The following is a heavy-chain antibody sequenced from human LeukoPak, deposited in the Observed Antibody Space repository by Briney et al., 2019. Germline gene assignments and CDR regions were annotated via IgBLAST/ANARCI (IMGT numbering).Heavy chain of an antibody. D-gene: IGHD4-17*01. CDR2: IYYSGST. CDR1: GGSISSYY. Sequence: SETLSLTCTVSGGSISSYYWSWIRQPPGKGLEWIGYIYYSGSTNYNPSLKSRVTISVDTSKNQFSLKLSSVTAADTAVYYCARRSGYGDYPGWFDPWGQGTLVTVSS. J-gene: IGHJ5*02. V-gene: IGHV4-59*08. CDR3: ARRSGYGDYPGWFDP.